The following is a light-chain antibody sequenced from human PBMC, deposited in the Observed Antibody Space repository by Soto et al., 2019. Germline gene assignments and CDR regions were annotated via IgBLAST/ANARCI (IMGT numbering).Light chain of an antibody. CDR2: EGS. Sequence: QSALAQPASVSGSPGQSITISCTGTSSDVGNYNLVSWYQQHPGKAPKLMIYEGSKRPSGVSNRFSGSKSGNTASLTISGLQAEDEADYYCSSYTSRATLVFGTGTKVTVL. J-gene: IGLJ1*01. V-gene: IGLV2-14*02. CDR3: SSYTSRATLV. CDR1: SSDVGNYNL.